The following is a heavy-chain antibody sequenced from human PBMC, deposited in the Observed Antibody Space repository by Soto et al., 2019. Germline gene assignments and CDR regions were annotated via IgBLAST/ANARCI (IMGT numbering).Heavy chain of an antibody. V-gene: IGHV3-9*01. CDR2: ISWNSGSI. CDR3: VRGSKDSYPGSRIFDF. CDR1: GFTFDDYA. Sequence: PVGSLRLSCAASGFTFDDYAMHWVRQAPGKGLEWVSGISWNSGSIGYADSVKGRFTIPRDNGKNSLYLQMSALRAEDSAIYFCVRGSKDSYPGSRIFDFWGRGTLVTVSS. D-gene: IGHD3-10*01. J-gene: IGHJ4*02.